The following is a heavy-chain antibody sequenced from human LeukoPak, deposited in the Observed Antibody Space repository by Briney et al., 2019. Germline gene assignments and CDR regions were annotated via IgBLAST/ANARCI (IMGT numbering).Heavy chain of an antibody. CDR3: ARYSSGWQYYYYYMDV. V-gene: IGHV3-66*02. Sequence: PGGSLRLSCAASGFTVSSNYMSWVRQAPGKGLEWVSVIYSGGSTYYADSVKGRFTISRDNSKNTLYLQMNSLRAEDTAVYYCARYSSGWQYYYYYMDVWGKGTTVTVSS. CDR2: IYSGGST. CDR1: GFTVSSNY. D-gene: IGHD6-19*01. J-gene: IGHJ6*03.